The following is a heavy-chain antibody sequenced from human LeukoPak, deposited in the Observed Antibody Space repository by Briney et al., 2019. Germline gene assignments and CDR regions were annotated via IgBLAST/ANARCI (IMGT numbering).Heavy chain of an antibody. CDR3: AKVEPGIAAAGTHFGAFDI. Sequence: PGRSLRLSCAASGFTFSSYGMHWVRQAPGKGLEWVAVIWYDGSNKYYADSVKGRFTISRDNSKNTLYLQMNSLRAEDTAVYYCAKVEPGIAAAGTHFGAFDIWGQGTMVTVSS. CDR1: GFTFSSYG. V-gene: IGHV3-33*06. J-gene: IGHJ3*02. D-gene: IGHD6-13*01. CDR2: IWYDGSNK.